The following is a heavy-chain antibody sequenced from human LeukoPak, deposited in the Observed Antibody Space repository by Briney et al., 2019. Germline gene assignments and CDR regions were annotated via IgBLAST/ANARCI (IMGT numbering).Heavy chain of an antibody. J-gene: IGHJ4*02. D-gene: IGHD1-1*01. CDR2: ISSNGGST. CDR1: GFTFSSYT. V-gene: IGHV3-64*01. Sequence: PGGSLRLSCAASGFTFSSYTMYWVRQAPGKGLEYVSAISSNGGSTYYANSVKGRFTISRDNSKNTLCLQMGSLRGEDMAVYYCAREVNWRFDYWGQGTLVTVSS. CDR3: AREVNWRFDY.